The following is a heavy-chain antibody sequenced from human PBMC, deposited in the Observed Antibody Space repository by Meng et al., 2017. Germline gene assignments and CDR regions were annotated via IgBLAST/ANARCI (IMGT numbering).Heavy chain of an antibody. V-gene: IGHV1-2*06. J-gene: IGHJ4*02. Sequence: GQPGEVGDEVKKPGASLKVSCKPSGYNFPDYYIHWVRRAPGQGLEWMGRINPKSGDTHYAQKFQARVTMTGDTSISTAYMELSGLRSDDTAMYYCARDEDISAAGKLFGDYWGQGTLVTVSS. CDR2: INPKSGDT. CDR3: ARDEDISAAGKLFGDY. D-gene: IGHD6-25*01. CDR1: GYNFPDYY.